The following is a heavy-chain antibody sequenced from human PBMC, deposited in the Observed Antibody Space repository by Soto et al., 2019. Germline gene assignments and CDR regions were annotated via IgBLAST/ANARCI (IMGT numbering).Heavy chain of an antibody. V-gene: IGHV4-30-2*06. J-gene: IGHJ4*02. D-gene: IGHD5-12*01. CDR1: GASISYGGFS. Sequence: SETLSLTCTVSGASISYGGFSWSWIRQSPGKGLEWIGYISHLESTYFHPSFKSRLTMSIDRTRNQFSLKLSSVTAADMAVYYCARGGGYDSFDYWGQGVLVTV. CDR2: ISHLEST. CDR3: ARGGGYDSFDY.